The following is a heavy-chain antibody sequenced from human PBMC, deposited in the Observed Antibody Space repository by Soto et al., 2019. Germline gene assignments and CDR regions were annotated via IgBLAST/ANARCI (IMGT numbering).Heavy chain of an antibody. V-gene: IGHV4-34*01. Sequence: QVQLQQWGAGLLKPSETLSLTCAVYGGSFSGYYWSWIRQPPGKGLEWIGEINHSGSTNYNPSLKSRVTISVAPSKIQFSLKLSSVTAADTAVYYCARAAVATRRIPFDYWGQGTLVTVAS. CDR3: ARAAVATRRIPFDY. D-gene: IGHD5-12*01. J-gene: IGHJ4*02. CDR1: GGSFSGYY. CDR2: INHSGST.